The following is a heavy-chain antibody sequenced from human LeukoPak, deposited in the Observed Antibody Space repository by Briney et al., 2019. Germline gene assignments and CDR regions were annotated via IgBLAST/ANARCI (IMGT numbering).Heavy chain of an antibody. V-gene: IGHV3-30*18. CDR1: GFTFSSYG. J-gene: IGHJ6*03. CDR3: AKERELTSYYYYYMDV. Sequence: GGSLRLSCAASGFTFSSYGMHWVRQAPGKGLEWVAVISYDGSNKYYADSVKGRFTISRDNSKSTLYLQMNSLRAEDTAVYYCAKERELTSYYYYYMDVWGKGTTVAVSS. D-gene: IGHD3-10*01. CDR2: ISYDGSNK.